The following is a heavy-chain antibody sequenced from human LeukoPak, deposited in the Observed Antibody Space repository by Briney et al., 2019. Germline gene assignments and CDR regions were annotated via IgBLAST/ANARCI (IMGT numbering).Heavy chain of an antibody. CDR1: GFTFSNYY. V-gene: IGHV3-11*06. CDR2: ISSSSGST. Sequence: PGGSLRLSCAASGFTFSNYYMSWIRQAPGKGLEWVSYISSSSGSTNYADSVMGRFTISRDNGKNSLYLQMNSLRAEDTAVYYCARDQGENYDSSGYYPYWGQGTHVTVSS. CDR3: ARDQGENYDSSGYYPY. J-gene: IGHJ4*02. D-gene: IGHD3-22*01.